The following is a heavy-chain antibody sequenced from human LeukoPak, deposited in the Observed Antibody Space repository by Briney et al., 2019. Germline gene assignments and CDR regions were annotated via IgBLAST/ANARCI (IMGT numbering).Heavy chain of an antibody. V-gene: IGHV3-30*18. CDR3: AKEAFDSSGSSDY. CDR2: ISYDGSNK. D-gene: IGHD3-22*01. CDR1: GFTFSSYE. Sequence: GGSLRLSCEASGFTFSSYEMNWVRQAPGKGLEWVAVISYDGSNKYYADSVKGRFTISRDNSKNTLYLQMNSLRAEDTAVYYCAKEAFDSSGSSDYWGQGTLVTVSS. J-gene: IGHJ4*02.